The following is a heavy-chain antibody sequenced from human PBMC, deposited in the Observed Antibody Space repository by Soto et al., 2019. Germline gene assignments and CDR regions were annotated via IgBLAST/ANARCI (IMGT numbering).Heavy chain of an antibody. V-gene: IGHV3-74*03. Sequence: EVQLVESGGGLVQPGGSLRLSCAASGFTFSNYWMYWVRQAPGKGLVWVSRVNNDGTDTTHADSVKGRFTISRDNAENTLSLQMNSQRAEDTTVYYCARGGLQHALDVWGQGSTVTVSS. CDR3: ARGGLQHALDV. J-gene: IGHJ6*02. D-gene: IGHD6-13*01. CDR2: VNNDGTDT. CDR1: GFTFSNYW.